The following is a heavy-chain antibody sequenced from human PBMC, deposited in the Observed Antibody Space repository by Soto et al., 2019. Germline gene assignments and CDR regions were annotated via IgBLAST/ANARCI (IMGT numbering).Heavy chain of an antibody. CDR1: GFPFSNAW. CDR2: IRSKNDGGAT. CDR3: HFDY. D-gene: IGHD2-15*01. Sequence: GGSLRLSYVVSGFPFSNAWINWVRQAPGKGLEWVGRIRSKNDGGATDYIAPVKGRFTFSRDDTKNTVYLQMNDLKTDCTVVTHCHFDYWGQGTLVPVSS. V-gene: IGHV3-15*07. J-gene: IGHJ4*02.